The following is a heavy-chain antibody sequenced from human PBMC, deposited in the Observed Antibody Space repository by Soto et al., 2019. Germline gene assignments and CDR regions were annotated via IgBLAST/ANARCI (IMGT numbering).Heavy chain of an antibody. V-gene: IGHV4-30-4*01. J-gene: IGHJ5*02. CDR1: GGCISSGYYY. CDR2: IYYSGST. D-gene: IGHD6-13*01. CDR3: AREELGIAAAGTFDP. Sequence: TLSLTCTVSGGCISSGYYYWSWIRQPPGKGLEWIGYIYYSGSTYYNPSLKSRVTISVDTSKNQFSLKLSSVTAADTAVYYCAREELGIAAAGTFDPCGQGTLVTVSS.